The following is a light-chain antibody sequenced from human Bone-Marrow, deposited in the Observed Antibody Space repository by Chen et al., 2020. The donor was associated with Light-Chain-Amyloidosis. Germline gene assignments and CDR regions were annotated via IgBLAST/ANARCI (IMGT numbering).Light chain of an antibody. V-gene: IGLV3-21*02. Sequence: YVMTQPSSVSVAPGQTATIACGGNNIGSTSVHWYQQTPGQAPLLVVYDDSDRPSGIPERLSGSNSGNTATLTISRVEAGDEADYYCQVWDRSSDRPVFGGGTKLTVL. CDR1: NIGSTS. CDR2: DDS. CDR3: QVWDRSSDRPV. J-gene: IGLJ3*02.